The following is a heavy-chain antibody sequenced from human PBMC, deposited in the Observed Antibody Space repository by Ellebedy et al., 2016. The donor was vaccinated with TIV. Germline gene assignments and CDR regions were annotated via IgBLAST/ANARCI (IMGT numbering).Heavy chain of an antibody. CDR1: GFTFRSYS. J-gene: IGHJ4*02. V-gene: IGHV3-21*01. CDR3: ARGDSGSYYGLDY. CDR2: ITSSSTYI. Sequence: GGSLRLXCAASGFTFRSYSMNWVRQAPGKGLEWVSCITSSSTYIYYADSVKGRFTISRDNAKNSLYLQMNSLRAEDTAVYYCARGDSGSYYGLDYWGQGTLVTVSS. D-gene: IGHD1-26*01.